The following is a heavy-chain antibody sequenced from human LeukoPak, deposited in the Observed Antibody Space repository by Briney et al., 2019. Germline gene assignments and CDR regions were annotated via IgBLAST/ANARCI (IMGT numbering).Heavy chain of an antibody. CDR1: GFTFDDYA. Sequence: PGGSLRLSCAASGFTFDDYAMHWVRRAPGKGLEWVSGISWNSGSIGYADSVKGRFTISRDNAKNSLYLQMNSLRAEDTALYYCAKGPGSDYWGQGTLVTVSS. V-gene: IGHV3-9*01. CDR3: AKGPGSDY. D-gene: IGHD2-2*01. J-gene: IGHJ4*02. CDR2: ISWNSGSI.